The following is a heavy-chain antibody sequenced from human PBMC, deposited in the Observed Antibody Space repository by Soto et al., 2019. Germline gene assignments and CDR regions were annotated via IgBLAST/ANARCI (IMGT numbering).Heavy chain of an antibody. CDR2: ISSSSSTI. CDR1: AFTFSSYS. V-gene: IGHV3-48*04. J-gene: IGHJ5*02. D-gene: IGHD6-13*01. Sequence: EVQLVESGGGLVQPGGSLRLSCAASAFTFSSYSMNWVRQAPGKGLEWVSYISSSSSTIYYADSVKGRFTISRDHANNSLHLQMNSLRAEDTAVYYCASSSSWWYNWFDPWGQGTLVTVSS. CDR3: ASSSSWWYNWFDP.